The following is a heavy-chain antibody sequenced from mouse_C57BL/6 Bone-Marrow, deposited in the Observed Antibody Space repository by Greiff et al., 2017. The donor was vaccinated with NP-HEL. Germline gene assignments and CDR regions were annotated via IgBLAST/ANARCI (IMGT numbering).Heavy chain of an antibody. D-gene: IGHD4-1*01. J-gene: IGHJ4*01. CDR3: ARMGRRGAMDY. CDR1: GFTFSDYG. V-gene: IGHV5-17*01. CDR2: ISSGSSTI. Sequence: EVKLVESGGGLVKPGGSLKLSCAASGFTFSDYGMHWVRQAPEKGLEWVAYISSGSSTIYYADTVKGRFTISRANAQNTLFLQMTSLRSEDTAMYYCARMGRRGAMDYWGQGTSVTVSS.